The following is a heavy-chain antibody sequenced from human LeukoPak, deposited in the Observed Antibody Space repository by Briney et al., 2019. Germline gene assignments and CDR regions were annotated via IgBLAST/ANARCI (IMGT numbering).Heavy chain of an antibody. D-gene: IGHD1-26*01. Sequence: QPGGSLRLSCAASGFTFSSYAMSWVRQAPGKGLEWVSAISGSGGSTYYADSMKGRFTISRDNSKNTLYLQMNSLRAEDTAVYYCAKDPATRAVWVTYYFDYWGQGTLVTVSS. CDR2: ISGSGGST. V-gene: IGHV3-23*01. CDR1: GFTFSSYA. CDR3: AKDPATRAVWVTYYFDY. J-gene: IGHJ4*02.